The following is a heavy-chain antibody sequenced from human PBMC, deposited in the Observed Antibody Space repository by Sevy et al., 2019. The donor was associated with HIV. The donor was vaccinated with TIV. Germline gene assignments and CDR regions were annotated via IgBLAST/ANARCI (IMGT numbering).Heavy chain of an antibody. J-gene: IGHJ3*02. Sequence: GGSLRLSCAASGFTFSSYAMSWVRQAPGKGLEWVSAISGSGGSTLYADSVKGRFTISRDNSRNTLYLHMDSLRADDTAVYFCAKDFYAGSGYYPQGAFDIWGQGTMVTVSS. CDR2: ISGSGGST. V-gene: IGHV3-23*01. CDR1: GFTFSSYA. D-gene: IGHD3-22*01. CDR3: AKDFYAGSGYYPQGAFDI.